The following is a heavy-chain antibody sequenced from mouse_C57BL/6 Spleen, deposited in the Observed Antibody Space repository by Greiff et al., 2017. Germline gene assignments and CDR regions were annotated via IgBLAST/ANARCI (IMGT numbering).Heavy chain of an antibody. J-gene: IGHJ4*01. CDR2: IYPGDGDT. D-gene: IGHD2-4*01. Sequence: VQLQESGAELVKPGASVKISCKASGYAFSSYWMNWVKQRPGKGLEWIGQIYPGDGDTNYNGKFKGKATLTADKSSSTAYMQLSSLTSEDSAVYFCARSWRIYYDYVGYAMDYWGQGTSVTVSS. CDR1: GYAFSSYW. CDR3: ARSWRIYYDYVGYAMDY. V-gene: IGHV1-80*01.